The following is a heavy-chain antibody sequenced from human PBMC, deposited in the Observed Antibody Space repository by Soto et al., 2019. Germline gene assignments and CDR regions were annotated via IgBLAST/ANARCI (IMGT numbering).Heavy chain of an antibody. CDR2: IHWDDDE. CDR3: AHREVSNGAWFGT. CDR1: GFSVTTNGVG. Sequence: FGAKLVNLTQALTLTCTFWGFSVTTNGVGVGWLRQPPGNGLDWLALIHWDDDERYSPSLRSRLTIPKDTSKNQVVLTMTTTDPVDTGTYFCAHREVSNGAWFGTWGQGTLVPVSS. D-gene: IGHD7-27*01. J-gene: IGHJ5*02. V-gene: IGHV2-5*02.